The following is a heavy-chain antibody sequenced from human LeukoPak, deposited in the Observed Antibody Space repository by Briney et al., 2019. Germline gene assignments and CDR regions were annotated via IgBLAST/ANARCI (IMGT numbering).Heavy chain of an antibody. CDR1: GFSVSSNY. Sequence: PGGSLRLSCAASGFSVSSNYMSWVRQAPGKGPEWVSLIYSGGTTYYADSVKGRFTISRDNSKNTLYLQMNSLRAEDTAVYYCAKSFYSGNSYSFLFDYWGQGTLVTVSS. J-gene: IGHJ4*02. V-gene: IGHV3-53*01. D-gene: IGHD1-26*01. CDR3: AKSFYSGNSYSFLFDY. CDR2: IYSGGTT.